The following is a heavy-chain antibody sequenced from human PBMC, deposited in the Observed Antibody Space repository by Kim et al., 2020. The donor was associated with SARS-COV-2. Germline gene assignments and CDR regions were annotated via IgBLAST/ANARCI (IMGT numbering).Heavy chain of an antibody. V-gene: IGHV3-15*01. CDR2: IRANIDGGTT. CDR1: GFPFSNAW. D-gene: IGHD2-8*01. Sequence: GGSLRLSCAVSGFPFSNAWMTWVRQAPGRGLECVGRIRANIDGGTTDYAAPVKGRFIISRDDSKDMLYLQMNDLRTEDTAVYYCATDPIGDGGVFDVWGQGTIVTVSS. CDR3: ATDPIGDGGVFDV. J-gene: IGHJ3*01.